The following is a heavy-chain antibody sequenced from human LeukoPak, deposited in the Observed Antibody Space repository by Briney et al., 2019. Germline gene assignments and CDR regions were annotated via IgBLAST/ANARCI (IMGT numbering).Heavy chain of an antibody. D-gene: IGHD3-10*01. J-gene: IGHJ4*02. CDR3: AKEHLGELEVSGPAG. CDR2: IWYDGSNK. Sequence: GRSLRLSCAASGFTFSIYGMHWVRQAPGKGLEWVAVIWYDGSNKYYADSVKGRFTISRDNSKNTLYLQMNSLRAEDTAVYYCAKEHLGELEVSGPAGWGQGTLVTVSS. V-gene: IGHV3-33*06. CDR1: GFTFSIYG.